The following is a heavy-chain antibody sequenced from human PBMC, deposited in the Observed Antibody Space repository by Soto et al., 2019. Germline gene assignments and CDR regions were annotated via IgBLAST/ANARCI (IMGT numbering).Heavy chain of an antibody. Sequence: EVQLVESGGGLVKPGGSLGLSCAVNGFTFNNAWISWVRQAPGKGLEWVGRIKSKTDGGTTDHAASVKGRFTISRDDSKNTLYLQMDSLKIEDTAMYYCTTSPRAQYWGQGTLVSVSP. CDR1: GFTFNNAW. CDR2: IKSKTDGGTT. V-gene: IGHV3-15*01. J-gene: IGHJ4*02. CDR3: TTSPRAQY.